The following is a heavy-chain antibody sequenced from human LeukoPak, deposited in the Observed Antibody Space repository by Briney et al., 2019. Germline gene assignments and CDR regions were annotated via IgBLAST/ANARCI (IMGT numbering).Heavy chain of an antibody. CDR1: GYTFSSYE. CDR2: INPNSGGT. Sequence: ASVKVSCKTSGYTFSSYEINWVRQATGQGLEWMGWINPNSGGTNYAQKFQGRVTMTRDTSISTAYMELSRLRSDDTAVYYCARRRSTEAFDIWGQGTMVTVSS. CDR3: ARRRSTEAFDI. V-gene: IGHV1-2*02. J-gene: IGHJ3*02. D-gene: IGHD5-24*01.